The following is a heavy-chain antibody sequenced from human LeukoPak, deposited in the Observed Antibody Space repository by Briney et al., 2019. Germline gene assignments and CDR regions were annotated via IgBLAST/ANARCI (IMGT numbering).Heavy chain of an antibody. Sequence: SQTLSLTCAISGDSIRQSPSRGLEWLGRTYYRSKWYNDYAVSVKSRITINPDTSKNQFSLQLNSVTPEDTAVYFCAKGDYFDSWGQGTLVTVSS. CDR2: TYYRSKWYN. CDR3: AKGDYFDS. J-gene: IGHJ4*02. CDR1: GDS. V-gene: IGHV6-1*01.